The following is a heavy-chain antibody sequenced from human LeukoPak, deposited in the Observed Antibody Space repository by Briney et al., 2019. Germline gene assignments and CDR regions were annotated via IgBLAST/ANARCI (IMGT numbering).Heavy chain of an antibody. CDR3: AKPDGYYDSSGYFAFDI. CDR2: ISGSGGST. CDR1: GFTFSSYA. V-gene: IGHV3-23*01. Sequence: GGSLRLSCAASGFTFSSYAMSWVRQAPGKGLEWVSAISGSGGSTYYADSVKGRFTISRDNSKNTLYLQMNSLRAEGTAVYYCAKPDGYYDSSGYFAFDIWGQGTMVTVSS. D-gene: IGHD3-22*01. J-gene: IGHJ3*02.